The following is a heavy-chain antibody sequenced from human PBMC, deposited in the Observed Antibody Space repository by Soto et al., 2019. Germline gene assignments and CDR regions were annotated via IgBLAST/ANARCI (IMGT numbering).Heavy chain of an antibody. CDR1: GFTFSSFA. CDR3: GKGGNSNDPAFDV. V-gene: IGHV3-23*01. CDR2: LSGSGGSA. Sequence: EVQLLESGGGLVQPGGSLRLSCAASGFTFSSFAMSWVRQAPGKGLEWVSGLSGSGGSANYADSVKGRFTISRDNAKNPMFRQRNSPRAEATAVYYCGKGGNSNDPAFDVWGQGTVVTVAS. J-gene: IGHJ3*01. D-gene: IGHD1-20*01.